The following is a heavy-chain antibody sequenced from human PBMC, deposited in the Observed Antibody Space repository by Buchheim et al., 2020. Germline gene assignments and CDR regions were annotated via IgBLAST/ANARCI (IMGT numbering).Heavy chain of an antibody. V-gene: IGHV4-59*01. J-gene: IGHJ6*02. D-gene: IGHD6-6*01. CDR3: ARGRSSNFWGV. CDR1: GGSISSYY. Sequence: QVQLQESGPGLVKPSETLSLTCTVSGGSISSYYWSWIRQPPGKGLEWIGYFYYSGSANYNPSLKRRVTISVDTSKNQFSLKLSSVTAADTAVYYCARGRSSNFWGVWGQGTT. CDR2: FYYSGSA.